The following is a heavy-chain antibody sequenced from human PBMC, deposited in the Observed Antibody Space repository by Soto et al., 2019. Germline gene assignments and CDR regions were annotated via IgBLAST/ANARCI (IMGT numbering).Heavy chain of an antibody. CDR1: AFSFSHYA. J-gene: IGHJ6*02. Sequence: PVGSLRLSCGASAFSFSHYAMHWVRQAPGKGLECVAVISYDGNIKRYADSVKGRLTISRDNSENTLYLQMNSLSPEDTAVYYCARAGYCSGGRCYSPYYYYYGMDVWGQGTTVTVSS. D-gene: IGHD2-15*01. CDR2: ISYDGNIK. CDR3: ARAGYCSGGRCYSPYYYYYGMDV. V-gene: IGHV3-30-3*01.